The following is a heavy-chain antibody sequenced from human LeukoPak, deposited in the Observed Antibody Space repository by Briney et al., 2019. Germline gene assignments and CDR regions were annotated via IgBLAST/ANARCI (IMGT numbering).Heavy chain of an antibody. J-gene: IGHJ5*02. CDR3: ARGQEAATGQLPDWFDP. CDR1: GGSFSGYY. Sequence: SETLSLTCAVYGGSFSGYYWSWIRQPPGKGLEWIGELNHSGGTNSNPSLKSRVTLSVDLSKNHFSLKLTSVTAADTAVYYCARGQEAATGQLPDWFDPWGQGTLVTVSS. V-gene: IGHV4-34*01. CDR2: LNHSGGT. D-gene: IGHD2-15*01.